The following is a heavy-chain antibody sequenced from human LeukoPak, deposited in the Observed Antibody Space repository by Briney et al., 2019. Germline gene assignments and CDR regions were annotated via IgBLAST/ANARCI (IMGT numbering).Heavy chain of an antibody. D-gene: IGHD6-19*01. V-gene: IGHV3-49*04. Sequence: GGSLRLSCTASGFTFGDYAMTWVRQAPGQGLECLGFIRSTPYGGTVEYAASVRGRFTISRDDSKIIAYLQMNSLKTEDTAVYYCTRGGSGWGWFDPWGQGTLVTVSS. J-gene: IGHJ5*02. CDR2: IRSTPYGGTV. CDR1: GFTFGDYA. CDR3: TRGGSGWGWFDP.